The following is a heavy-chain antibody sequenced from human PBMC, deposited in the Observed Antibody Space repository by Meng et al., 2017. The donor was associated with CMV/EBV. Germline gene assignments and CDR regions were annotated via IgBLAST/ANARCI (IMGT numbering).Heavy chain of an antibody. CDR2: ISAYNGNT. V-gene: IGHV1-18*01. CDR3: AREPCIVVVPEVYGMDV. J-gene: IGHJ6*02. D-gene: IGHD2-2*01. CDR1: GYTFTSYG. Sequence: ASVKVSCKASGYTFTSYGISCVRQAPGQGLEWMGWISAYNGNTNYAQTLQGRVTMTTDTTTSTAYMELRSLRADDTAVYYCAREPCIVVVPEVYGMDVWGQGTTVTVSS.